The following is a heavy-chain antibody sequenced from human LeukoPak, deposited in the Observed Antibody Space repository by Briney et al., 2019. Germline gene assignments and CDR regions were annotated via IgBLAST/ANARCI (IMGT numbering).Heavy chain of an antibody. J-gene: IGHJ4*02. CDR3: AKDVVVVAANGGTFDY. Sequence: QPGGSLRLSCAASGLTFSSYEMNWVRQAPGKGLEWVSYISSSGSSIYYADSVKGRFTISRDNAKKSLYLQMHSLRVEDTAVCYCAKDVVVVAANGGTFDYWGQGTLVTVSS. CDR2: ISSSGSSI. V-gene: IGHV3-48*03. CDR1: GLTFSSYE. D-gene: IGHD2-15*01.